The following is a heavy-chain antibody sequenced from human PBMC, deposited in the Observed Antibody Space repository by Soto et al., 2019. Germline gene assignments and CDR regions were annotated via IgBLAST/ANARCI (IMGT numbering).Heavy chain of an antibody. V-gene: IGHV4-59*01. J-gene: IGHJ6*03. CDR3: ARASGTYYNLGGYYYYYYMDV. Sequence: HVQLQESGPGLVKPSETLSLTCTVSGDSISTYYWSWIRQPPGKGLEWIAYIYNSGNTNYNPSLKSRVTISVDTSKNQVSLKLSSVTAADTAVYYCARASGTYYNLGGYYYYYYMDVWGKGTTVTVSS. CDR1: GDSISTYY. CDR2: IYNSGNT. D-gene: IGHD3-10*01.